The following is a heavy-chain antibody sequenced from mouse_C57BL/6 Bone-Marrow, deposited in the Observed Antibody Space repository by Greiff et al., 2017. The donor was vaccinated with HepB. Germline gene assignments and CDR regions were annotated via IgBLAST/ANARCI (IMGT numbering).Heavy chain of an antibody. J-gene: IGHJ1*03. CDR3: ARQGAYYSNYGYFDV. CDR1: EYEFPSHD. CDR2: INSDGGST. V-gene: IGHV5-2*01. Sequence: EVHLVESGGGLVQPGESLKLSCESNEYEFPSHDMSWVRKTPEKRLELVAAINSDGGSTYYPDTMERRFIISRDNTKKTLYLQMSSLRSEDTALYYCARQGAYYSNYGYFDVWGTGTTVTVSS. D-gene: IGHD2-5*01.